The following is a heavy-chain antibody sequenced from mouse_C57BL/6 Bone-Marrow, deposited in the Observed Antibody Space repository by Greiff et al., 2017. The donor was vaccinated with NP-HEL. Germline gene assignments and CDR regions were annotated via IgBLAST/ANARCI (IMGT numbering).Heavy chain of an antibody. J-gene: IGHJ4*01. V-gene: IGHV1-19*01. CDR2: INPYNGGT. CDR3: ASQGTVVAYYYAMDY. D-gene: IGHD1-1*01. CDR1: GYTFTDYY. Sequence: VQLKHSGPVLVKPGASVKMSCKASGYTFTDYYMNWVKQSHGKSLEWIGVINPYNGGTSYNQKFKGKATLTVDKSSSTAYMELNSLTSEDSAVYYCASQGTVVAYYYAMDYWGQGTSVTVSS.